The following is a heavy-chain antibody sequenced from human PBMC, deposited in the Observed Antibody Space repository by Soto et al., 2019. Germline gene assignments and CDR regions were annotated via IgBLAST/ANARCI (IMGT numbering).Heavy chain of an antibody. Sequence: GPSVKVSCKASGGTFSSYAISWVRQAPGQGLEWMGGIIPIFGTANYAQKFQGRVTITADESTSTAYMELSSLRSEDTAVYYCARGELAATCLFDPWGQGTLVTVSS. D-gene: IGHD2-15*01. CDR1: GGTFSSYA. V-gene: IGHV1-69*13. CDR2: IIPIFGTA. J-gene: IGHJ5*02. CDR3: ARGELAATCLFDP.